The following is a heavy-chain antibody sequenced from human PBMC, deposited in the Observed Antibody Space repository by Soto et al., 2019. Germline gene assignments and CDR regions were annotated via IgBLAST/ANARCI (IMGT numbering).Heavy chain of an antibody. V-gene: IGHV4-59*01. CDR1: GGSISSYY. J-gene: IGHJ5*02. D-gene: IGHD3-9*01. CDR2: IYYSGST. Sequence: PSETLSLTCTVSGGSISSYYWSWIRQPPGKGLEWIGYIYYSGSTNHNPSLKSRVTISVDTSKNQFSLKLSSVTAADTAVYYCARIITYYDILTGYAPLSALDPWGQGTLVTVSS. CDR3: ARIITYYDILTGYAPLSALDP.